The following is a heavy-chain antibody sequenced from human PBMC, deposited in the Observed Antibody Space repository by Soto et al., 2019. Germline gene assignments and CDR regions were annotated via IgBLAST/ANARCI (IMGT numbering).Heavy chain of an antibody. V-gene: IGHV4-34*01. D-gene: IGHD2-15*01. CDR1: GGALSNYY. Sequence: SETLSLTCAVSGGALSNYYWSWIRQPPGKGLEWIGEIYHSGSTNYNPSLKSRVTISVDTSKNQFYLKLSSVTAADTAVYYCETWKIYFFQSGGPPNVPLGFWGQGTLITVSS. CDR2: IYHSGST. CDR3: ETWKIYFFQSGGPPNVPLGF. J-gene: IGHJ4*02.